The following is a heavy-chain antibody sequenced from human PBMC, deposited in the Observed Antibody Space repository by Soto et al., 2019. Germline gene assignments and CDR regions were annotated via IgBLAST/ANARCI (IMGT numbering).Heavy chain of an antibody. D-gene: IGHD4-17*01. V-gene: IGHV4-39*01. CDR1: GGSISRSSYY. J-gene: IGHJ4*02. CDR3: ARHDYGGFGL. CDR2: IYYSGST. Sequence: QLQLQESGPGLVKPSETLSLTCTVSGGSISRSSYYWGWIRQPPGKGLEWIGSIYYSGSTYYNPSRKGLVTISVDTSKTQFSLNRSSVTAADTAVYYCARHDYGGFGLWGQGTLVTVSS.